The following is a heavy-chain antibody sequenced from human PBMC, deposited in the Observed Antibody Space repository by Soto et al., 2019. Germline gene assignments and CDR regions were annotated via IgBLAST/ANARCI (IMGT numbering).Heavy chain of an antibody. D-gene: IGHD6-13*01. CDR3: TRDASRDSSARGWFEP. J-gene: IGHJ5*02. CDR1: GFTFRSFT. CDR2: ISSNSAYI. Sequence: GGSLRLSCAASGFTFRSFTMNWVRQAPGKGRELVSTISSNSAYIYYTDALRGRFTISRDNAKSSLHLQMNSLRAEDTAVYYCTRDASRDSSARGWFEPWGPGTLGTVAS. V-gene: IGHV3-21*01.